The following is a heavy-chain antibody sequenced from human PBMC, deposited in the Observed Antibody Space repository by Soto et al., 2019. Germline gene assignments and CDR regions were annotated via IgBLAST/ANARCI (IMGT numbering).Heavy chain of an antibody. D-gene: IGHD3-10*01. CDR1: GFIFSNYA. CDR3: ARDAPSDEWFGLPRDY. Sequence: QVQLVESGGAVVQPGRSLRLSCAASGFIFSNYAFHWVRQAPGKGLEWVAFISFDGSYDYYADSVKGRFTISRDNSKNTMYLQMNSLRAEDTAVYYCARDAPSDEWFGLPRDYWGQGTLVTVSS. CDR2: ISFDGSYD. J-gene: IGHJ4*02. V-gene: IGHV3-30-3*01.